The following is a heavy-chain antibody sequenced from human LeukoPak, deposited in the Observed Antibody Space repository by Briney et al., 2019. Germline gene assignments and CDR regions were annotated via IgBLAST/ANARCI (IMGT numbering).Heavy chain of an antibody. J-gene: IGHJ4*02. V-gene: IGHV3-7*01. Sequence: GGSLRLSCAASGFTFSSYWMSWVRQAPGKGLEWVANIKQDGSEKYYVDSVKGRFTISRDNAKNSLYLQMNSLRAEDTAVYYCVRNHEEWFSDYWGQGTLVTVSS. CDR3: VRNHEEWFSDY. CDR2: IKQDGSEK. CDR1: GFTFSSYW. D-gene: IGHD3-3*01.